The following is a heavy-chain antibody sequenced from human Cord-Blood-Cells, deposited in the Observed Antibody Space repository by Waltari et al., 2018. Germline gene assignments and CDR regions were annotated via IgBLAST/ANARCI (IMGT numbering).Heavy chain of an antibody. D-gene: IGHD6-13*01. J-gene: IGHJ1*01. CDR3: ARGPIAAAGTEYFQH. CDR1: GYTFTGYY. V-gene: IGHV1-2*04. CDR2: INPNSGGT. Sequence: KASGYTFTGYYMHWVRQAPGQGLEWMGWINPNSGGTNYAQKFQGWVTMTRDTSISTAYMELSRLRSDDTAVYYCARGPIAAAGTEYFQHWGQGTLVTVSS.